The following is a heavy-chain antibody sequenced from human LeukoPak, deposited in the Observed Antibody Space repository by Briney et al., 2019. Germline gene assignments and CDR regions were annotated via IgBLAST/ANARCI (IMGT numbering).Heavy chain of an antibody. Sequence: SETLSLICTVYGDSLSGYYWGCLRQPPGKGLQWIGEVNHSGSTNYNPSLKSRVTIPVDTSKHQFSLKLSSVTAADTAVYYCATSGAPLPWLDPWREPSLPTVSS. V-gene: IGHV4-34*01. D-gene: IGHD3-10*01. CDR1: GDSLSGYY. J-gene: IGHJ5*02. CDR3: ATSGAPLPWLDP. CDR2: VNHSGST.